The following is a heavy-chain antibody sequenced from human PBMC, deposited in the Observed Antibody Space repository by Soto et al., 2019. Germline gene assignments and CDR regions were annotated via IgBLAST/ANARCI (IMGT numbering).Heavy chain of an antibody. CDR3: AREWELLSYYFMDV. Sequence: SETLSLTCSVSGDSLSRNSYFWNWLRQPPGKGLEWIGYVSSAGKTKYNPSLEGRVTISVDTSKSHFSLKLTSVTSADTAVYFCAREWELLSYYFMDVCGQGPTVTVYS. D-gene: IGHD1-26*01. CDR1: GDSLSRNSYF. V-gene: IGHV4-61*01. J-gene: IGHJ6*02. CDR2: VSSAGKT.